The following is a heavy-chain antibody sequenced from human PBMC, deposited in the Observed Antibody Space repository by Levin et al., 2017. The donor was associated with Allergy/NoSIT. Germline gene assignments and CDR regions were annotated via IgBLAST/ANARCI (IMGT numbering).Heavy chain of an antibody. J-gene: IGHJ1*01. D-gene: IGHD6-19*01. CDR1: GYTFTGYY. CDR2: INPNSGGT. Sequence: GGSLRLSCKASGYTFTGYYMHWVRQAPGQGLEWMGWINPNSGGTNYAQKFQGRVTMTRDTSISTAYMELSRLRSDDTAVYYCARDMGSGWYLYFQHWGQGTLVTVSS. CDR3: ARDMGSGWYLYFQH. V-gene: IGHV1-2*02.